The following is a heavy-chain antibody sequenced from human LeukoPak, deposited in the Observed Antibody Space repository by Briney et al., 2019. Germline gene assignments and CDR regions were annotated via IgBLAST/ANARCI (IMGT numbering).Heavy chain of an antibody. J-gene: IGHJ4*02. CDR1: GGSFSGYY. D-gene: IGHD6-19*01. CDR3: ASRKGSGWDFDY. CDR2: INHSGST. V-gene: IGHV4-34*01. Sequence: NSSETLSLTCAVYGGSFSGYYWSWIRQPPGKGLEWIGEINHSGSTNYNPSLKSRVTISVDTSKNQFSLKLSSVTAADTAVYYCASRKGSGWDFDYRGQGTLVTVSS.